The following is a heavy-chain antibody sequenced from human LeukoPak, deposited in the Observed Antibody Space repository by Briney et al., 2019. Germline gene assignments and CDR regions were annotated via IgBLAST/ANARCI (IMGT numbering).Heavy chain of an antibody. J-gene: IGHJ3*02. CDR3: ATVTAMNYDAFDI. V-gene: IGHV4-61*02. D-gene: IGHD2-21*02. CDR2: IYTSGST. Sequence: PSETLSLTCTVSGGSISSGSYYWSWIRQPAGKGLEWIGRIYTSGSTNYNPSLKSRVTISVDTSKNQFSLKLSSVTAADTAVYYCATVTAMNYDAFDIWGQGTMVTVSS. CDR1: GGSISSGSYY.